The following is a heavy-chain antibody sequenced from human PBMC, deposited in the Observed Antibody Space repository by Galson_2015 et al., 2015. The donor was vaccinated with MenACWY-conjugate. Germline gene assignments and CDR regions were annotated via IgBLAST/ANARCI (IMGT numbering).Heavy chain of an antibody. D-gene: IGHD7-27*01. CDR3: ARLTWGRFDL. Sequence: SVKVSCKASGYTFTFHDMSWVRQAAGQGLECLGWMNPSSGNTGNAEKFQGRVSMNRNTSITTAFLELSSLNSEDASVYFCARLTWGRFDLCGQGTLVTVSS. CDR1: GYTFTFHD. CDR2: MNPSSGNT. J-gene: IGHJ4*02. V-gene: IGHV1-8*01.